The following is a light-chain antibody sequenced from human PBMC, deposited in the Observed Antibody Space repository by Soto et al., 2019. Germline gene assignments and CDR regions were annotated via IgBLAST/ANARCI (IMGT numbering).Light chain of an antibody. Sequence: QSALTQPASVSGSPGQSITISCTGTSSDVGGYNYVSWYQQHPGKAPKLMIYDVSNRPSGVSNRFSGSKSGNTASLTISGLQAEDEADYYCSSYTRSSTAVSRVFGGGTKLTVL. CDR1: SSDVGGYNY. J-gene: IGLJ2*01. CDR3: SSYTRSSTAVSRV. CDR2: DVS. V-gene: IGLV2-14*01.